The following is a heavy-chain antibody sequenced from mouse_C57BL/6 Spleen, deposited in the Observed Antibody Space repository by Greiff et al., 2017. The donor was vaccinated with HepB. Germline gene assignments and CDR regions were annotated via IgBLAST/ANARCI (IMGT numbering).Heavy chain of an antibody. CDR1: GYTFTSYW. Sequence: VQLQQPGAELVKPGASVKMSCKASGYTFTSYWITWVKQRPGQGLEWIGDIYPGSGSTNYNEKFKSKATLTVDTSSSTAYMQLSSLTSEDSAVYYCARPNYDYDGYFDVWGTGTTVTVSS. D-gene: IGHD2-4*01. V-gene: IGHV1-55*01. CDR3: ARPNYDYDGYFDV. CDR2: IYPGSGST. J-gene: IGHJ1*03.